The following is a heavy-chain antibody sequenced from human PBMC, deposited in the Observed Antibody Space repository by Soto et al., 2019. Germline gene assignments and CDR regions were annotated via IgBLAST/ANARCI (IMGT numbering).Heavy chain of an antibody. Sequence: QVQLQESGPGLVKPSETLSLTCTVSGGSISSSYWSWIRQPAGKGLEGIARIYTSGSTNYNPTPKRRVSMSVDTSKNQFSLKLSSVTAADPAVYYCERDRASYYESSGYYGWFDPWGQGTLVTVSS. CDR1: GGSISSSY. CDR2: IYTSGST. V-gene: IGHV4-4*07. CDR3: ERDRASYYESSGYYGWFDP. J-gene: IGHJ5*02. D-gene: IGHD3-22*01.